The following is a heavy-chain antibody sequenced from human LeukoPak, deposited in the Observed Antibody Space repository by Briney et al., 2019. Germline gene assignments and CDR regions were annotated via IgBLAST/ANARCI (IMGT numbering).Heavy chain of an antibody. J-gene: IGHJ6*03. V-gene: IGHV3-30*04. CDR2: ISYDGSNE. D-gene: IGHD6-13*01. Sequence: GGSLRLSCAASGFTFSSYVMHWVRQAPGKGLEWVAIISYDGSNEYYADSVKGRFTISRDNSKNTLYLQMNSLRAADTAVYYCAGGLRSGSWYLSLYYYYYMDVWGKGTTVTVSS. CDR3: AGGLRSGSWYLSLYYYYYMDV. CDR1: GFTFSSYV.